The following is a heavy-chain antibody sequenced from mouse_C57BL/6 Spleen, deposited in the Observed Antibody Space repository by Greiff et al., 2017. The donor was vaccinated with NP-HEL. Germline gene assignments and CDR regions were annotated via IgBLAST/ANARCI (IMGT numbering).Heavy chain of an antibody. CDR2: IYPRSGNT. V-gene: IGHV1-81*01. Sequence: QVQLQQSGAELARPGASVKLSCKASGYTFTSYGISWVKQRTGQGLEWIGEIYPRSGNTYYNEKFKGKATLTADKSSSTAYMELRSLTSEDSAVYFCARFITTVVATLDFDYGGQGTTLTVSS. CDR1: GYTFTSYG. D-gene: IGHD1-1*01. CDR3: ARFITTVVATLDFDY. J-gene: IGHJ2*01.